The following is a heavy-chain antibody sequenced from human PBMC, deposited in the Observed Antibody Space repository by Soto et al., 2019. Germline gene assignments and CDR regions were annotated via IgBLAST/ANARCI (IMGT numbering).Heavy chain of an antibody. J-gene: IGHJ4*02. CDR2: IYYRAMP. V-gene: IGHV4-30-4*01. Sequence: SETLSLTCNVSGGSISSGDYYWSWLRQPPGKGLEWIGYIYYRAMPYYNPSLKSRVTISVDTSKNQFSLNMTSVTAADTAVYYCARGSAILFYYFDYWGQGTPVTVSS. CDR3: ARGSAILFYYFDY. CDR1: GGSISSGDYY. D-gene: IGHD6-13*01.